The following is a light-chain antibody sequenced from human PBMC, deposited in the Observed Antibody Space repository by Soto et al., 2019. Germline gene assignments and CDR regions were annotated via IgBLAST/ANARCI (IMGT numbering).Light chain of an antibody. CDR2: AAY. CDR1: QGISHY. CDR3: QQFSSYLRS. J-gene: IGKJ4*01. Sequence: IQLTQSPSSLSASVGDRVTITCRASQGISHYLAWYQQKPGKAPKLLIYAAYALQSGVPSRLSGSASGTDFTLIISSLQPEDFATCYFQQFSSYLRSFGGGTKVEL. V-gene: IGKV1-9*01.